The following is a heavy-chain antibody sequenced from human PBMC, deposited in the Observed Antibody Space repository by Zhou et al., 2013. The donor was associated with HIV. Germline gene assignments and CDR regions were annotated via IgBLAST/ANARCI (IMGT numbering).Heavy chain of an antibody. CDR1: GYTFTSYY. J-gene: IGHJ4*02. Sequence: QVQLVQSGAEVQKPGASVKVSCKASGYTFTSYYLHWVRQAPGQGLEWMGIINPFGGSTSYAQKFQGRVTLTTDTTTSTAYMELRSLRSDDTAVYYCARHWDSELELPRYWGQGTLVTVSS. D-gene: IGHD1-7*01. CDR2: INPFGGST. CDR3: ARHWDSELELPRY. V-gene: IGHV1-46*01.